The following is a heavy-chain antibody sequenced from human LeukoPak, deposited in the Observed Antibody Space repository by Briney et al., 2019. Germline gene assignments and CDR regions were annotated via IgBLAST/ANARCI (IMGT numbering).Heavy chain of an antibody. CDR1: GYTFTCYY. CDR3: ARDLIGNPLVPSYYYGLDV. V-gene: IGHV1-2*02. Sequence: ASVKVSCTASGYTFTCYYIHWVRQAPGQGLEWMGWINPNSGGTNSAQKFQGRVTITTDTSISTAYMELSRLRSDDTAVSYCARDLIGNPLVPSYYYGLDVGGQGA. CDR2: INPNSGGT. D-gene: IGHD6-13*01. J-gene: IGHJ6*02.